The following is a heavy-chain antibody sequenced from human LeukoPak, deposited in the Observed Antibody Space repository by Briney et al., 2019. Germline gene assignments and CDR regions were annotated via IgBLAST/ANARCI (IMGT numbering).Heavy chain of an antibody. CDR3: ARGSGVHF. D-gene: IGHD3-10*01. CDR2: ISKTSTYI. Sequence: GGSLRLSCEVSGFNLRAYSMNWVRQAPGKGLEWVSSISKTSTYIYYADSVKGRFTISRDNANNTLYLQMDSLGAEDTAVYYCARGSGVHFWGQGTLVIVSS. J-gene: IGHJ4*02. V-gene: IGHV3-21*01. CDR1: GFNLRAYS.